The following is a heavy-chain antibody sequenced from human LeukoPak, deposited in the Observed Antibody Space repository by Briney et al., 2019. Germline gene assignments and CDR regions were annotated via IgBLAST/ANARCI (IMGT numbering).Heavy chain of an antibody. CDR1: GFSFTNIW. CDR3: ARGDAFSGDH. J-gene: IGHJ4*02. CDR2: IHPEGNEK. Sequence: GGSLRLSCAVPGFSFTNIWMSWVRQAQGRGLEWVANIHPEGNEKYHVESVKGRFTISRDNTKNLLFLQMNGLRVEDTAVYYCARGDAFSGDHWGQGTLVTVSS. V-gene: IGHV3-7*04.